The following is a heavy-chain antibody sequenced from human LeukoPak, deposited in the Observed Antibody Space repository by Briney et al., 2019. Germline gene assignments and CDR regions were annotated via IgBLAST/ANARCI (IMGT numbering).Heavy chain of an antibody. V-gene: IGHV4-34*01. CDR1: GGSFSGYY. CDR2: INHSGST. Sequence: SETLPLTCAVYGGSFSGYYWSWIRQPPGKGLEWIGEINHSGSTNYNPSLKSRLTISVDTSKNQFSLKLSSVTAADTAVYYCARTNCSSTSCYAGCDYWGQGTLVTVSS. CDR3: ARTNCSSTSCYAGCDY. D-gene: IGHD2-2*01. J-gene: IGHJ4*02.